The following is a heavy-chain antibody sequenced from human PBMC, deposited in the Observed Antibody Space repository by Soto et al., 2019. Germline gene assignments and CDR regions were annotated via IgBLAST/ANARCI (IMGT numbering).Heavy chain of an antibody. CDR1: GFTFSNFG. CDR2: ISSSSTTI. CDR3: ATSFRTTIGTTA. D-gene: IGHD1-1*01. J-gene: IGHJ4*02. Sequence: EVQLVESGGGLVQPGGSLRLSCEASGFTFSNFGINWVRQAPGKGLEWVSHISSSSTTIYYAESVKGRFTISRDKAKNSRYLQMSSLRGEDTAVYYCATSFRTTIGTTAWGQGTLVTVSS. V-gene: IGHV3-48*01.